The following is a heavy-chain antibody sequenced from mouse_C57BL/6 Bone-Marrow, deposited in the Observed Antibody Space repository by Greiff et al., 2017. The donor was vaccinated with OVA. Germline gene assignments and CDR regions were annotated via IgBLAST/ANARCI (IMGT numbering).Heavy chain of an antibody. V-gene: IGHV1-50*01. CDR3: ARFRQLRRRVCAY. D-gene: IGHD3-2*02. J-gene: IGHJ3*01. CDR1: GYTFTSYW. Sequence: QVQLQQPGAELVKPGASVKLSCKASGYTFTSYWMQWVKQRPGQGLEWIGEIDPSDSYTNYNQKFKGKATLTVDTSSSTAYMQLSSLTSEDSAVYFCARFRQLRRRVCAYWGQGTLGTVSA. CDR2: IDPSDSYT.